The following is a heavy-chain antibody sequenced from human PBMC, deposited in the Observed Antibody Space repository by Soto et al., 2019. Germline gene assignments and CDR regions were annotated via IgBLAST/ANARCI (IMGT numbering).Heavy chain of an antibody. CDR1: GCSFISYW. Sequence: GESLKISCKGAGCSFISYWIGWVRKIPGKGLEWMGIIYPGDSDTRYSPSFQGQVTISADKSISTAYLQWSSLKASDTAMYYCARVDIVATTGEVFNWFDPWGQGTLVTVSS. J-gene: IGHJ5*02. D-gene: IGHD5-12*01. CDR3: ARVDIVATTGEVFNWFDP. V-gene: IGHV5-51*01. CDR2: IYPGDSDT.